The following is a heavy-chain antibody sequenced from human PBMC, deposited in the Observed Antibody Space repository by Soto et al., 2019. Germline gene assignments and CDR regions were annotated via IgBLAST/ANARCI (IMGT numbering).Heavy chain of an antibody. CDR3: ARALVGATLIGLAFDI. CDR1: GGTFSSYA. V-gene: IGHV1-69*13. CDR2: IIPIFGTA. J-gene: IGHJ3*02. Sequence: SVKVSCKASGGTFSSYAISWVRQAPGQGLEWMGGIIPIFGTANYAQKFQGRVTITADESTSTAYMELSSLRSEGTAVYYCARALVGATLIGLAFDIWGQGTMVTVSS. D-gene: IGHD1-26*01.